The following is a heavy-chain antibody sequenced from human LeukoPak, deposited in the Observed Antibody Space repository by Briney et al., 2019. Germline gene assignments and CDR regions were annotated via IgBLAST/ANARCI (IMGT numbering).Heavy chain of an antibody. CDR3: ATEAVVDRQLVPDY. J-gene: IGHJ4*02. Sequence: HVASVKVSCKASGYTFTSYYMHWVRQAPGQGREWMGIINPSGGSTSYAQKFQGRVTMTRDMSTSTVYMELSSLRSEDTAVYYCATEAVVDRQLVPDYWGQGTLVTVSS. CDR1: GYTFTSYY. D-gene: IGHD6-6*01. V-gene: IGHV1-46*01. CDR2: INPSGGST.